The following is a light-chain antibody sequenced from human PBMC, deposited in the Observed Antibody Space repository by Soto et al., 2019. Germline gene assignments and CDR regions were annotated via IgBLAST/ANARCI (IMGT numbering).Light chain of an antibody. J-gene: IGKJ5*01. V-gene: IGKV1-8*01. CDR1: QGISSY. CDR2: AAS. Sequence: AIRMTQSPSSFSASTGDRVTITCRASQGISSYLAWYQQKPRKAPKLLIYAASTLQSGVPSRFSGSGSGTDFTLTISCLQPEDFATYYCQQYYSYPITFGQGTRLEIK. CDR3: QQYYSYPIT.